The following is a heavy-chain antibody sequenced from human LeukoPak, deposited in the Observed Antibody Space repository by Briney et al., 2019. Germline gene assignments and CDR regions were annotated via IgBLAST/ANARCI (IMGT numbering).Heavy chain of an antibody. CDR1: GYTFTGYY. CDR2: INPNSGGT. CDR3: ARDRYYYYGMDV. J-gene: IGHJ6*02. Sequence: ASVKVSCKASGYTFTGYYMHWVRQAPGQGLKWMGWINPNSGGTNYAQKFQGWVTMTRDTSISTAYMELSRLRSDDTAVYYCARDRYYYYGMDVWGQGTTVTVSS. V-gene: IGHV1-2*04.